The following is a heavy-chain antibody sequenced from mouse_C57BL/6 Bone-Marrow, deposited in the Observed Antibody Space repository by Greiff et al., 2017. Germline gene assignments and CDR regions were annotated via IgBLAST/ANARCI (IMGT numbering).Heavy chain of an antibody. J-gene: IGHJ4*01. V-gene: IGHV1-64*01. CDR2: IHPNSGST. CDR3: ASHYYGSRHYAMDY. CDR1: GYTFTSYW. Sequence: QVQLQQPGAELVKPGASVKLSCKASGYTFTSYWMHWVKQRPGQGLEWIGMIHPNSGSTNYNEKFKSKATLTVDKSSSTAYMQLSSLTSEDSAVYYCASHYYGSRHYAMDYWGQGTSVTVSS. D-gene: IGHD1-1*01.